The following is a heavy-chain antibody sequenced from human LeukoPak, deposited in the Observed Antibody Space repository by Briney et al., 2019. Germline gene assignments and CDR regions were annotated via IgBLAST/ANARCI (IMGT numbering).Heavy chain of an antibody. D-gene: IGHD6-13*01. Sequence: GGSLRLSCAASRFTFSDYYMSWIRQAPGKGLEWVSAISGSGGSTYYADSVKGRFTTSRDNAKNSLDLQMNSLKVEDTAVYYCATPAAGPGAEYSLYWGQGTLVIVSS. CDR1: RFTFSDYY. CDR3: ATPAAGPGAEYSLY. CDR2: ISGSGGST. V-gene: IGHV3-11*04. J-gene: IGHJ1*01.